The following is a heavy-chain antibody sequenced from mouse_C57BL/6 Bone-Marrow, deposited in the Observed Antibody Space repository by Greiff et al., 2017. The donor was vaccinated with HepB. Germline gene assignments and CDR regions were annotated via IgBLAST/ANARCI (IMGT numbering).Heavy chain of an antibody. CDR3: RYYFGSRSSYWYFDV. Sequence: QVQLQQPGAELVKPGASVKLSCKASGYTFTSYWMHWVKQRPGQGLEWIGMIHPNSGSTNYNEKFKSKATLTVDKSSSTAYMQLSSLTSEGSAVFSCRYYFGSRSSYWYFDVWGTGTTVTVSS. CDR2: IHPNSGST. CDR1: GYTFTSYW. D-gene: IGHD1-1*01. J-gene: IGHJ1*03. V-gene: IGHV1-64*01.